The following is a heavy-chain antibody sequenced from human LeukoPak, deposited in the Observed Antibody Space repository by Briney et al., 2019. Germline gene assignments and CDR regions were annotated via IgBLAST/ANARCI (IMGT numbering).Heavy chain of an antibody. J-gene: IGHJ4*02. CDR3: ARDQGSGYSGRSDFDY. D-gene: IGHD5-12*01. Sequence: GGSLRLSCAASGFTFSSYAMHWVRQAPGKGLAWVADISYAGSNKYYADSVKGRFTISRDNSKNTLYLQMNSLRSEDTALYYCARDQGSGYSGRSDFDYWGQGTLVTVSS. V-gene: IGHV3-30*04. CDR2: ISYAGSNK. CDR1: GFTFSSYA.